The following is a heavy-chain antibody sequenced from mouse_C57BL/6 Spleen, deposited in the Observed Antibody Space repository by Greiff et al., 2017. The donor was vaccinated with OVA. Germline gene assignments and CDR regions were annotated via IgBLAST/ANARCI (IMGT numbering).Heavy chain of an antibody. V-gene: IGHV5-17*01. CDR1: GFTFSDYG. Sequence: VMLVESGGGLVKPGGSLKLSCAASGFTFSDYGMHWVRQAPEKGLEWVAYISSGSSTIYYADTVKGRFTISRDNAKNTLFLQMTSLRSEDTAMYYCARPYYGSSFADWGQGTLVTVSA. J-gene: IGHJ3*01. CDR2: ISSGSSTI. D-gene: IGHD1-1*01. CDR3: ARPYYGSSFAD.